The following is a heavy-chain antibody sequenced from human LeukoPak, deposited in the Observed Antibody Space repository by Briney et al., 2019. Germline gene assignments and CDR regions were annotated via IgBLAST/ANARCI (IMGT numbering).Heavy chain of an antibody. CDR3: ARRLHYYDSSGYHNWFDP. CDR2: IYYSGST. J-gene: IGHJ5*02. D-gene: IGHD3-22*01. Sequence: SETLSLTCTVSGGSISSYYWSWIRRPPGKGLEWIGYIYYSGSTNYNPSLKSRVTISVDTSKNQFSLKLSSVTAADTAVYYCARRLHYYDSSGYHNWFDPWGQGTLVTVSS. CDR1: GGSISSYY. V-gene: IGHV4-59*08.